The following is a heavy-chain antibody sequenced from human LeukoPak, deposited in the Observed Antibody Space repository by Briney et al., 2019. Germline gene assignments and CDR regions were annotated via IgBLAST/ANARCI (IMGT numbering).Heavy chain of an antibody. CDR2: ISSSGSTI. V-gene: IGHV3-48*03. D-gene: IGHD6-19*01. Sequence: GGSLRLSCAASGFTFSSYEMNWVRQAPGNRLEWVSYISSSGSTIYYADSVKGRFTISRDNAKNSLYLQMNSLRAEDTAVYYCARLVGMYYYYYGMDVWGKGTTVTVSS. J-gene: IGHJ6*04. CDR3: ARLVGMYYYYYGMDV. CDR1: GFTFSSYE.